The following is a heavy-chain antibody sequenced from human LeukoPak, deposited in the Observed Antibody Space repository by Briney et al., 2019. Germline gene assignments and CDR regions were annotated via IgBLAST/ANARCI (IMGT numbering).Heavy chain of an antibody. V-gene: IGHV1-46*01. J-gene: IGHJ5*02. CDR2: INPSGGST. CDR1: GYTFTSHY. Sequence: GASVKVSCKASGYTFTSHYMHWVRQAPGQGLEWMGIINPSGGSTSYAQKFQGRVTMTRDTSTSTVYMELSSLRSEDTAVYYCARDMDTAMPSNWFDPWGQGTLVTVSS. D-gene: IGHD5-18*01. CDR3: ARDMDTAMPSNWFDP.